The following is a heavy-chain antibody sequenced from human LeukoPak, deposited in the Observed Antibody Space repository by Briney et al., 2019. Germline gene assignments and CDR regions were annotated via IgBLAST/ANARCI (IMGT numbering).Heavy chain of an antibody. D-gene: IGHD5-18*01. Sequence: SETLSLTCTVSGGSISSGGYYWCWIRQHPGKGLEWIGYIYYSGSTYYNPSLKSRVTISVDTSKNQFSLKLSSVTAADTAVYYCARSYDDSYGIFDYWGQGTLVTVSS. J-gene: IGHJ4*02. CDR2: IYYSGST. CDR1: GGSISSGGYY. V-gene: IGHV4-31*03. CDR3: ARSYDDSYGIFDY.